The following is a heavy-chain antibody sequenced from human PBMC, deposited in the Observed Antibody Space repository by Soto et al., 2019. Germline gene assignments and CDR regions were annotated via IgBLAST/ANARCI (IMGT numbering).Heavy chain of an antibody. V-gene: IGHV1-8*01. CDR2: MNPNRGIA. CDR1: GYTFTSYD. CDR3: ARNLPPSGYCSGGSCFILGDAFDI. D-gene: IGHD2-15*01. J-gene: IGHJ3*02. Sequence: ASVKVSCKASGYTFTSYDINWVRQATGQGLEWMGWMNPNRGIADYAQKFQGRVTITANKSTSTAYMELSSLRSEDTAVYYCARNLPPSGYCSGGSCFILGDAFDIWGQGTMVTVS.